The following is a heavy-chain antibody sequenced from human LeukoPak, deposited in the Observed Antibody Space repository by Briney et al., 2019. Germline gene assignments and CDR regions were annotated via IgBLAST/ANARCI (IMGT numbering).Heavy chain of an antibody. CDR2: ISSSSSYI. V-gene: IGHV3-21*01. Sequence: PGGSLRLSCAASGFTFSSYSMNWVRQAPGKGLEWVSSISSSSSYIYYADSVKGRFTISRDNAKNSLYLQMNSLRAEDTAVYYCARDQWAVGSGSGDAFDIWGQGTMVTVSS. CDR3: ARDQWAVGSGSGDAFDI. CDR1: GFTFSSYS. D-gene: IGHD3-10*01. J-gene: IGHJ3*02.